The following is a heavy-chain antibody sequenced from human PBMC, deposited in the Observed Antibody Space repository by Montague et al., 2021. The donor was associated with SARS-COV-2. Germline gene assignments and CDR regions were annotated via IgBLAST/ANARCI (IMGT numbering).Heavy chain of an antibody. Sequence: SETLSLTCSVSGGSISSSNYYWAWLRPPPGKGLEWIGSVPYTGSAYYNPTLKSRITIFVDTSKTQFSLEVSSVTAADTAVYYCASGRGISVAGLDSWGQGTLVTVSS. V-gene: IGHV4-39*01. CDR1: GGSISSSNYY. J-gene: IGHJ4*02. CDR3: ASGRGISVAGLDS. D-gene: IGHD6-19*01. CDR2: VPYTGSA.